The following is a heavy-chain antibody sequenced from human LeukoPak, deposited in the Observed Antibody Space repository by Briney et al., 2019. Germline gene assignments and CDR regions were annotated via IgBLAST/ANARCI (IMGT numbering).Heavy chain of an antibody. Sequence: SGTLSLTCAVSGGSISSSNWWSGVRQPPGQGRGWTGEIYHSGSTNYNPSLNSRVTISVDKSKHQFSLKLSSVTAADTAVYYCARGGDDEHHFDYWGQGTLVTVSS. D-gene: IGHD2-21*02. CDR3: ARGGDDEHHFDY. V-gene: IGHV4-4*02. CDR1: GGSISSSNW. CDR2: IYHSGST. J-gene: IGHJ4*02.